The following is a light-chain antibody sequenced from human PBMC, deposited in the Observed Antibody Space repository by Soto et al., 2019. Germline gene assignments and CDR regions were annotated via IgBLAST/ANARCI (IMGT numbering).Light chain of an antibody. V-gene: IGKV1-12*01. CDR2: DAS. J-gene: IGKJ4*01. CDR3: QQTNNFPLT. Sequence: DIQMTQSPSSVSASVGDRVTITCRASQYIDNWVAWYQQKPGKAPELLISDASNLQSGVPSRFSGSQSGTEFTLTINSLKPEDFASYYCQQTNNFPLTFGGGTKVGIK. CDR1: QYIDNW.